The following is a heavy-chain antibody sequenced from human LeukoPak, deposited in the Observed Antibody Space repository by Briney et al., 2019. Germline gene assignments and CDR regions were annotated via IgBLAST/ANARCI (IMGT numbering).Heavy chain of an antibody. D-gene: IGHD3-10*01. J-gene: IGHJ4*02. V-gene: IGHV3-11*03. Sequence: AGGSLRLSCAASGFTFSDYYMSWICQAPGKGLEWVSYISSGSSYTNYADSVKGRFTISRDNAKSALYLQMNSLRAEDTAVYYCARARGPDYWGQGTLVTVSS. CDR3: ARARGPDY. CDR2: ISSGSSYT. CDR1: GFTFSDYY.